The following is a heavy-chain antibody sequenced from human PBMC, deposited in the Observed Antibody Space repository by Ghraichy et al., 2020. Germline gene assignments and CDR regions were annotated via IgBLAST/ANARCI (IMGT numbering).Heavy chain of an antibody. D-gene: IGHD1-26*01. CDR2: IKQDGSQK. CDR1: GGSFSGYY. Sequence: ETLSLTCAVYGGSFSGYYWSWIRQPPGKGLEWVANIKQDGSQKYYVDSVKGRFTISRDNAKNSLYLQMNSLRGEDTAVYYCARGWVVDYWGQGTLVTVSS. J-gene: IGHJ4*02. CDR3: ARGWVVDY. V-gene: IGHV3-7*01.